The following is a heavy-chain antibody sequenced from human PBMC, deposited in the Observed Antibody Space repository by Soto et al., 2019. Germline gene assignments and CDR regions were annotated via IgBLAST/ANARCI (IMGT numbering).Heavy chain of an antibody. J-gene: IGHJ3*02. CDR3: AKDSNYDYVWGSYRPDAFDI. Sequence: TGGSLRLSCAASGFTFSSYAMSWVRQAPGKGLEWVSAISGSGGSTYYADSVKGRFTISRDNSKNTLYLQMNSLRAEDTAVYYCAKDSNYDYVWGSYRPDAFDIWGQGTMVTVSS. V-gene: IGHV3-23*01. CDR1: GFTFSSYA. CDR2: ISGSGGST. D-gene: IGHD3-16*02.